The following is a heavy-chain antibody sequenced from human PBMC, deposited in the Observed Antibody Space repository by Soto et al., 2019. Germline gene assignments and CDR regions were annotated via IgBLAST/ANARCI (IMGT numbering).Heavy chain of an antibody. D-gene: IGHD6-13*01. J-gene: IGHJ5*02. CDR2: ISSSSSYI. Sequence: GGSLRLSCAASGFTFSSYSMNWVRQAPGKGLEWVSSISSSSSYIYYADSVKGRFTISRDDAKNSLYLQMNSLRAEDTAVYYCARDSSSWPLYNLFDPWGQGTLVTVSS. CDR1: GFTFSSYS. CDR3: ARDSSSWPLYNLFDP. V-gene: IGHV3-21*01.